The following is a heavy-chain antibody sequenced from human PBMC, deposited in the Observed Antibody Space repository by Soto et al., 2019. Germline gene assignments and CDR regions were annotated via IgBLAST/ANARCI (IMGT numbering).Heavy chain of an antibody. D-gene: IGHD4-4*01. Sequence: RGEFLKISCKGSGYTFTDYWIGWVRQLPGKGLEWMGIIYPGDSDTRYSPSFQGHVTITVDKSTSTAYLQWNTLKASDTAMYYCARHISNSRYYYYAMDVWRQGTTVTVFS. V-gene: IGHV5-51*01. J-gene: IGHJ6*02. CDR3: ARHISNSRYYYYAMDV. CDR1: GYTFTDYW. CDR2: IYPGDSDT.